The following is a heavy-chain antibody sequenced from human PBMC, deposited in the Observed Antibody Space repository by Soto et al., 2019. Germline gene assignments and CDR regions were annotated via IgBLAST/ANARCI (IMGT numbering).Heavy chain of an antibody. CDR2: IYPGDSDT. D-gene: IGHD3-10*01. J-gene: IGHJ4*02. V-gene: IGHV5-51*03. CDR1: GYSFTSYW. CDR3: VGPKRALLWWSFDY. Sequence: EVQLVRSGAEVKKPGESLKISCKGSGYSFTSYWIGWVRQMPGKGLEWMGIIYPGDSDTRYSPSFQGQVTISADKSISTAYLQLSSLNASDTAMYYCVGPKRALLWWSFDYWGQGTLVTVSS.